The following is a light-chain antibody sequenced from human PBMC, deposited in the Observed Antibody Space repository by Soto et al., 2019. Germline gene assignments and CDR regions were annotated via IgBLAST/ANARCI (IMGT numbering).Light chain of an antibody. CDR3: QHYNSYPWT. CDR1: QSISSW. Sequence: DIQMTQSPSTLSASVGDRVTIPCRASQSISSWLAWYQQKPGKAPKLLIYKASSVDSGVPSRFSGSGSGTEFTLTISSLQPDDFATFYCQHYNSYPWTFGQGTKVEIK. J-gene: IGKJ1*01. CDR2: KAS. V-gene: IGKV1-5*03.